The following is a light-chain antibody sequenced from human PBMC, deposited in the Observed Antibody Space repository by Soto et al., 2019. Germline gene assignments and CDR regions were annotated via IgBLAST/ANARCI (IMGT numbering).Light chain of an antibody. CDR2: DVS. CDR3: SSYTISVV. J-gene: IGLJ2*01. CDR1: SSDVGGYNY. Sequence: QSALTQPASVSGSPGQSITISCTGTSSDVGGYNYVSWYQQHPGKAPKLMIYDVSNRPSGVSNRFSGSKSGNTASLTISGLQAEDEADYYCSSYTISVVFGGGTKLTVL. V-gene: IGLV2-14*01.